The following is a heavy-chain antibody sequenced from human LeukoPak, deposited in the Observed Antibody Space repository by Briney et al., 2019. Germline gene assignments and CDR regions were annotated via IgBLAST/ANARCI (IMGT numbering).Heavy chain of an antibody. CDR3: AVGGHNWFDP. V-gene: IGHV4-39*01. Sequence: PSETLSLTCTVSGGSISNRNYYWGWIRQSPGKGLEWIGSIHYSGTTYYNPSLKSRVTISVDTSKNQSSLKLSSLTAADTAVYYCAVGGHNWFDPWGQGTLVTVSS. J-gene: IGHJ5*02. D-gene: IGHD2-15*01. CDR2: IHYSGTT. CDR1: GGSISNRNYY.